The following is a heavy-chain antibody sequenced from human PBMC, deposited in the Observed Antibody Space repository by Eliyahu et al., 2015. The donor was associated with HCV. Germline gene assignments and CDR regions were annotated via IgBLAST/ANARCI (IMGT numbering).Heavy chain of an antibody. D-gene: IGHD6-19*01. CDR3: ASGGGGIAVAGTGGWFDP. Sequence: QVQLQESGPGLVKPSETLSLTCTVXGGXXXPXXWRWTRQPPGKGLEWIGYIHYSGSTNYNPSLKSRVTISVDTSKNQFSLNLTSVTAADTAVYYCASGGGGIAVAGTGGWFDPWGQGTLVTVSS. CDR1: GGXXXPXX. J-gene: IGHJ5*02. CDR2: IHYSGST. V-gene: IGHV4-59*01.